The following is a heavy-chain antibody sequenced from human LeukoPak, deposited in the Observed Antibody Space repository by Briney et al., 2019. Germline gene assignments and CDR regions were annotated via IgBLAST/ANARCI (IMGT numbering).Heavy chain of an antibody. V-gene: IGHV3-7*01. J-gene: IGHJ4*02. D-gene: IGHD6-13*01. CDR2: IKQDGSEK. CDR1: GFTFSSYA. Sequence: PGGSLRLSCAASGFTFSSYAMHWVRQAPGKGLEWVANIKQDGSEKYYVDSVKGRFTISRDNAKNSLYLQMNSLRAEDTAVYYCAREGYSSSPFDYWGQGTLVTVSS. CDR3: AREGYSSSPFDY.